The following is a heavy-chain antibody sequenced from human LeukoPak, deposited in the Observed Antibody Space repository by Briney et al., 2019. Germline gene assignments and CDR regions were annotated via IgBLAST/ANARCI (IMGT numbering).Heavy chain of an antibody. CDR1: GYTFTGYY. V-gene: IGHV1-69*05. D-gene: IGHD3-22*01. Sequence: SVKVSCKASGYTFTGYYMHWVRQAPGQGLEWMGGIIPIFGTANYAQKFQGRVTITTDESTSTAYMELSSLRSEDTAVYYCARGPLGDYYDSSGYYNWFDPWGQGTLVTVSS. CDR2: IIPIFGTA. CDR3: ARGPLGDYYDSSGYYNWFDP. J-gene: IGHJ5*02.